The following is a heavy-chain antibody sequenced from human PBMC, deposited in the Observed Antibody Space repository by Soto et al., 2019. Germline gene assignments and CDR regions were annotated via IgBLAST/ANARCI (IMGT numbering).Heavy chain of an antibody. CDR3: ARDPGMIGYYYYYGMDV. CDR1: GGTFSSYA. CDR2: IIPIFGTA. V-gene: IGHV1-69*06. Sequence: ASVKVSCKASGGTFSSYAISWVRQAPGQGLEWMGGIIPIFGTANYAQKFQGRVTITADKSTSTAYMELSSLRSEDTAVYYCARDPGMIGYYYYYGMDVWGQGTTVTVSS. D-gene: IGHD3-22*01. J-gene: IGHJ6*02.